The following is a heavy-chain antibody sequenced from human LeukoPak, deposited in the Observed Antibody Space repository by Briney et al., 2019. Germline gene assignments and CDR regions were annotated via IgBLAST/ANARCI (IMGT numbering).Heavy chain of an antibody. CDR2: IYYSGST. Sequence: SETLSLTCTVSGGSISSSIYYWGWIRQPPGKGLEWIGSIYYSGSTYYNPSLKSRVTISVDTSKNQFSLKLSSVTAADTAVYYCATYYDFWMGFDYWGQGTLVTVSS. CDR3: ATYYDFWMGFDY. CDR1: GGSISSSIYY. V-gene: IGHV4-39*07. J-gene: IGHJ4*02. D-gene: IGHD3-3*01.